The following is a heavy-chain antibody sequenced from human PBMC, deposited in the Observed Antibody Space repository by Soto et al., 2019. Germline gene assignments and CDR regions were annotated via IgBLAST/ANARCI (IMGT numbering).Heavy chain of an antibody. CDR1: GFTFSDYY. CDR3: ARTLSFSDDYGDYGSAFDI. V-gene: IGHV3-11*01. J-gene: IGHJ3*02. D-gene: IGHD4-17*01. Sequence: GGSLRLSCAASGFTFSDYYMSWIRQAPGKGLEWVSYISSSGSTIYYADSVKGRFTISRDNAKNSLYLQMNSLRAEDTAVYYCARTLSFSDDYGDYGSAFDIWGQGTMVTVSS. CDR2: ISSSGSTI.